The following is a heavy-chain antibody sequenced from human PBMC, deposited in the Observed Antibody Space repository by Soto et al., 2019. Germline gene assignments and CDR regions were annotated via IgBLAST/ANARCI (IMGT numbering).Heavy chain of an antibody. D-gene: IGHD5-18*01. CDR3: ARDRLMATAGTARHYFGLDV. J-gene: IGHJ6*02. Sequence: SETLSLTCTVSGGSIRSGGYYWSWVRQNPRKGLEWIGNIYYSGNTYYNPSLKSRLTISVDTSKNQFSLNLSSVTAADTAVYYCARDRLMATAGTARHYFGLDVWGQGTTVTVSS. V-gene: IGHV4-31*03. CDR2: IYYSGNT. CDR1: GGSIRSGGYY.